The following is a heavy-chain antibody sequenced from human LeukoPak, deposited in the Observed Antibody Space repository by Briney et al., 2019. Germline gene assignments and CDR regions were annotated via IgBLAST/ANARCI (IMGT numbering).Heavy chain of an antibody. V-gene: IGHV1-2*02. J-gene: IGHJ4*02. CDR1: GYTFTGYY. Sequence: ASVKVSCKASGYTFTGYYMHWVRQAPGQGLEWMGWINPNSGGTNYARNFQGRVIMTRDTSISTAYMELSRLISDDTAVYYCAREPRYGWSLGYWGQGTLVTVSS. CDR2: INPNSGGT. D-gene: IGHD6-19*01. CDR3: AREPRYGWSLGY.